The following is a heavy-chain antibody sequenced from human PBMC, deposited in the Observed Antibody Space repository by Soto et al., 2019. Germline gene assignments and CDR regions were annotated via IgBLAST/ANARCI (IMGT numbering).Heavy chain of an antibody. V-gene: IGHV4-28*01. CDR3: GRLPRLGYPFDY. D-gene: IGHD3-16*01. Sequence: SETLSLTCVVSSYSISSGNWWGWIRQPPGKGLEWLVYMSYTGTTYYNSSLKSRVTMSVDTSKNQFSLRLSSVTAVDTAVYYCGRLPRLGYPFDYWGQGILVTV. J-gene: IGHJ4*02. CDR1: SYSISSGNW. CDR2: MSYTGTT.